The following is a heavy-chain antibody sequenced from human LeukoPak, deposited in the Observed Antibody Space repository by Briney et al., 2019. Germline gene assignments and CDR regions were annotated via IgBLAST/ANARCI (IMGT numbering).Heavy chain of an antibody. D-gene: IGHD6-19*01. CDR2: INHSGST. V-gene: IGHV4-39*07. Sequence: SETLSLTCTVSGGSISSSSYYWGWLRQPPGKGLEWMGEINHSGSTNYNPSLKSRPSLKSRVIISVDTSKNQFSLKLNSVTAADTAVYYCARRKRPRVAVAGTAYYYYMDVWGKGTMVTISS. CDR1: GGSISSSSYY. CDR3: ARRKRPRVAVAGTAYYYYMDV. J-gene: IGHJ6*03.